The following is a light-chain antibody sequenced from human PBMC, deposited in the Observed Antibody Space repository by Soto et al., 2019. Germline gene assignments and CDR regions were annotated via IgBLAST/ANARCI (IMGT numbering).Light chain of an antibody. Sequence: QAVLTQPPSVSGAPGHRVTISCTGSSSNIGAGYDVHWYQHLPGTAPKLLIYGNNNRPSGVPDRFSGSKSGTSASLAITGLQAEDEADYYCKSYDSSLSVVFGGGTKLTVL. J-gene: IGLJ2*01. V-gene: IGLV1-40*01. CDR1: SSNIGAGYD. CDR3: KSYDSSLSVV. CDR2: GNN.